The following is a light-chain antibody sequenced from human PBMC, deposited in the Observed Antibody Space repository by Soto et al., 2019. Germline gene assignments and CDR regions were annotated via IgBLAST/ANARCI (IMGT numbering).Light chain of an antibody. CDR2: AAS. V-gene: IGKV1-39*01. CDR3: QESSSIPLT. Sequence: DIQMTQSPLSLSASVGDRVTITCRASQSIRNYLNWYQQKPGKVPKLLIYAASSLQSGVPSRFSGSGSGTDFTLTISSLQPEDFATYYCQESSSIPLTFGGGTKVEIK. CDR1: QSIRNY. J-gene: IGKJ4*01.